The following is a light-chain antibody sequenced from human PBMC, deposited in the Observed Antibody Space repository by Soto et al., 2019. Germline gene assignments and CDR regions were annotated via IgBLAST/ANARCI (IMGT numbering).Light chain of an antibody. CDR3: QQYDNSPWT. CDR2: GAS. J-gene: IGKJ1*01. CDR1: QSVRSSY. Sequence: EIVLTQSPGTLSLSPGEGATPSCRASQSVRSSYLACYQQKPGQAPSLLIYGASSRATGIPDRFSGGGSGTDFTLTISRLEPEDFAVYYCQQYDNSPWTFGQGTKVEIK. V-gene: IGKV3-20*01.